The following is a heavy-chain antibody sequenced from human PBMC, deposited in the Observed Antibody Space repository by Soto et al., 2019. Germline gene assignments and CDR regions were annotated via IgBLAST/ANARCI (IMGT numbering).Heavy chain of an antibody. CDR3: ARDDEPGYCSGGSCYSLAY. V-gene: IGHV3-33*08. CDR2: IWYDGSNE. J-gene: IGHJ4*02. Sequence: PSCPASGVTFSHYVMHWVRQAPGKGLEWVAVIWYDGSNENYADSVKGRFTISRDNSKNTLFLQMNSLRAEDTAVYYCARDDEPGYCSGGSCYSLAYWGLGTLVTVSS. CDR1: GVTFSHYV. D-gene: IGHD2-15*01.